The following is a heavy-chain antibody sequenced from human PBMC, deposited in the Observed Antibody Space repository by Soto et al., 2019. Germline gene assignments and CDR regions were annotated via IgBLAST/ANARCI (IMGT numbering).Heavy chain of an antibody. Sequence: SETLSLTCTVSGGSISSYYWSWIRQPPGKGLEWIGYIYYTGSTNYNPSLKSRVTISVDTSKNQFSLKLTSVTAADTAVYYCARYYCTSTTCYYFDYWGQGTLVTVS. CDR1: GGSISSYY. CDR2: IYYTGST. V-gene: IGHV4-59*01. J-gene: IGHJ4*02. CDR3: ARYYCTSTTCYYFDY. D-gene: IGHD2-2*01.